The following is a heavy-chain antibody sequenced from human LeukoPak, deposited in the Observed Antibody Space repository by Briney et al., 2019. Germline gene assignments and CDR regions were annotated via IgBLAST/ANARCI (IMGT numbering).Heavy chain of an antibody. J-gene: IGHJ5*02. D-gene: IGHD6-13*01. CDR2: IYYSGST. CDR3: ARGCSAGTPHNWFDP. V-gene: IGHV4-59*01. CDR1: GGSISGYY. Sequence: SETLSLTCTVSGGSISGYYWSWIRQPPGKGLEWIGYIYYSGSTNYNPSPKSRVTISVDTSKNQFSLKLSSVTAADTAVYYCARGCSAGTPHNWFDPWGQGILVHVSS.